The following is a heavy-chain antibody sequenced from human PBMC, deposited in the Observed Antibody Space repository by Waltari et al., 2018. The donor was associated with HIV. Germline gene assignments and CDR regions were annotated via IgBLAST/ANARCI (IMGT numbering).Heavy chain of an antibody. CDR2: ISTTRSTV. Sequence: EVQLVQSGGGLVQPGGSLRLSRAASGFSFSSYEMHWVCQAPGKGLEWVSYISTTRSTVYYADSVKGRFTISRDNAKKSLYLQRNSLRAEDTAVYYCTRGLRLLRSILPFDYWGQGTLVPVSS. D-gene: IGHD1-26*01. CDR3: TRGLRLLRSILPFDY. CDR1: GFSFSSYE. V-gene: IGHV3-48*03. J-gene: IGHJ4*02.